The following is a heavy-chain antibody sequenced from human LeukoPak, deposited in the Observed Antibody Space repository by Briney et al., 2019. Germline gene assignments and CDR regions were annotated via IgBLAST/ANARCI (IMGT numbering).Heavy chain of an antibody. Sequence: GASVKVSCKASGYTFTSYYMHWVRQAPGQGLEWMGIMNPSGGSTSYAQKFQGRVTMTRDTSKNQFSLKLSSVTAADTAVYYCARELAAAGKGGLDPWGQGTLVTVSS. CDR2: MNPSGGST. D-gene: IGHD6-13*01. CDR1: GYTFTSYY. V-gene: IGHV1-46*01. J-gene: IGHJ5*02. CDR3: ARELAAAGKGGLDP.